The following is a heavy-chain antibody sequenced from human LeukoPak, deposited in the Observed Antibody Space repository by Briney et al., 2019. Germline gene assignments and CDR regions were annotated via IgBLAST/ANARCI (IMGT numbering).Heavy chain of an antibody. J-gene: IGHJ4*02. V-gene: IGHV3-74*01. CDR1: GLTFSSYW. CDR2: IASDGSST. CDR3: ARGRPHGNDY. D-gene: IGHD4-23*01. Sequence: GGSLRLSCATSGLTFSSYWMNWVRQAPGKGLVWVSRIASDGSSTTYADSVKGRFSISRDNAKNTLYLQMNSLRVEDTAVYYCARGRPHGNDYWGQGTLVTVSS.